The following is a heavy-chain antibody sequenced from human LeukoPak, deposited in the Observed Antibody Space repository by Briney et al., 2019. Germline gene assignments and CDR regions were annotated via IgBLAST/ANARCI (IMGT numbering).Heavy chain of an antibody. CDR1: GYTFTGYY. D-gene: IGHD1-1*01. V-gene: IGHV1-18*04. Sequence: ASVKVSCKASGYTFTGYYMHWVRQAPGQGLEWMGWISAYNGNTNYAQKLQGRVTMTTDTSTSTAYMELRSLRSDDTAVYYCARGVYIPLDYWGQGTLVTVSS. J-gene: IGHJ4*02. CDR2: ISAYNGNT. CDR3: ARGVYIPLDY.